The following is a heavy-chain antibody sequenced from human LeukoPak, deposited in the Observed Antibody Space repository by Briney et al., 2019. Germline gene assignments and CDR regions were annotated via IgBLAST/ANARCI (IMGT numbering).Heavy chain of an antibody. D-gene: IGHD6-19*01. CDR3: ARERWGSSGCYDY. Sequence: SETLSLTCAVYGGSFSGYYWSWIRQPPGKGLEWIGEIYHSGSTNYNPSLKSRVTISVDKSKNQFSLKLSSVTAADTAVYYCARERWGSSGCYDYWGQGTLVTVSS. CDR2: IYHSGST. J-gene: IGHJ4*02. V-gene: IGHV4-34*01. CDR1: GGSFSGYY.